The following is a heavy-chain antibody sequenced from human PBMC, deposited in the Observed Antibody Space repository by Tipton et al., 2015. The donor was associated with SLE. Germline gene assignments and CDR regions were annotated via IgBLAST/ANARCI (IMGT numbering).Heavy chain of an antibody. J-gene: IGHJ4*02. CDR1: GYSISSGYY. CDR3: AGDGKLYYDFWSGYRYFDY. V-gene: IGHV4-38-2*02. CDR2: IYHSGST. D-gene: IGHD3-3*01. Sequence: TLSLTCAVSGYSISSGYYWGWIRQPPGKGLEWIGSIYHSGSTYYNPSLKSRVTISVDTSKNQFSLKLSSVTAADTAVYYCAGDGKLYYDFWSGYRYFDYWGQGTLVTVSS.